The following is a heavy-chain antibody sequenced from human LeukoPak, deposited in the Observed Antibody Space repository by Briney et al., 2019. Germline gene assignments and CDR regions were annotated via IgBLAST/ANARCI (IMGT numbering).Heavy chain of an antibody. CDR2: MYYSGST. V-gene: IGHV4-59*08. CDR3: ARRTRDGTFDH. CDR1: GGSICSYY. D-gene: IGHD1-1*01. Sequence: SETLSPSSTVSGGSICSYYTGWIRQPPGKGLEWIAYMYYSGSTYYNPSLKSRVTISVDAPKNQFSLKLSSVTAADTAVYYCARRTRDGTFDHWG. J-gene: IGHJ4*01.